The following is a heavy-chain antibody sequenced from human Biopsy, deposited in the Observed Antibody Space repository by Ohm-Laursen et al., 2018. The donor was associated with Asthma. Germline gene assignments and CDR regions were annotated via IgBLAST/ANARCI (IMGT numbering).Heavy chain of an antibody. J-gene: IGHJ6*02. V-gene: IGHV3-9*01. D-gene: IGHD3-10*01. Sequence: SLRLSCAASGFAVSRDYMFWVRQAPGKGLEWASGISWNSGTIGYADSVKGRFTISRDNAKNSLYLQMNSLGPEDTAVYYCARDMGAGPNQPPSGSGSSHLYGMDVWGQGTTVTVSS. CDR2: ISWNSGTI. CDR3: ARDMGAGPNQPPSGSGSSHLYGMDV. CDR1: GFAVSRDY.